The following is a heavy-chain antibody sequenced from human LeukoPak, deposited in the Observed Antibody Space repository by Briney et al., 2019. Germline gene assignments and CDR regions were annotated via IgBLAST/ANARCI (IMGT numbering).Heavy chain of an antibody. J-gene: IGHJ3*02. CDR3: ARHEGRWELPDAFDI. Sequence: SETLSPTCAVYGGSFSGYYWGWIRQPPGKGLEWIGSIYYSGSTYYNPSLKSRVTISVDTSKNQFSLKLSSVTAADTAVYYCARHEGRWELPDAFDIWGQGTMVTVSS. V-gene: IGHV4-39*01. CDR2: IYYSGST. CDR1: GGSFSGYY. D-gene: IGHD2-15*01.